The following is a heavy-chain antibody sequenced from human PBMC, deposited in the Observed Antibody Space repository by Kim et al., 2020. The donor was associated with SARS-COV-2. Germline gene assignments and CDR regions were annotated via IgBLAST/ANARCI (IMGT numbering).Heavy chain of an antibody. CDR1: GFTFTSSA. CDR3: AAVGYCSGGSCYEGAFDI. CDR2: IVVGSGNT. J-gene: IGHJ3*02. D-gene: IGHD2-15*01. V-gene: IGHV1-58*01. Sequence: SVKVSCKASGFTFTSSAVQWVRQARGQRLEWIGWIVVGSGNTNYAQKFQERVTITRDMSTSTAYMELSSLRSEDTAVYYCAAVGYCSGGSCYEGAFDIWGQGTMVTVSS.